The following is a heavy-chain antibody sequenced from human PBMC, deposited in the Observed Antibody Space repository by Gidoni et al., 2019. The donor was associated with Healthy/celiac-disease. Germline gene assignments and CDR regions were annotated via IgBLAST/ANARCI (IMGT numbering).Heavy chain of an antibody. J-gene: IGHJ3*02. V-gene: IGHV3-21*01. D-gene: IGHD6-13*01. CDR3: ARVRAAGNLGDAFDI. Sequence: EVQLVESGGGLVKHGGSRRLSCAASGFTFSSYSMNWVRQAPGKGLEWVSSISSSSSYIYYADSVKGRFTISRDNAKNSLYLQMNSLRAEDTAVYYCARVRAAGNLGDAFDIWGQGTMVTVSS. CDR2: ISSSSSYI. CDR1: GFTFSSYS.